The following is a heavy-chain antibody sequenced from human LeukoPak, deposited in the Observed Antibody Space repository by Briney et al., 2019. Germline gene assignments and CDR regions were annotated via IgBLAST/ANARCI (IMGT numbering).Heavy chain of an antibody. V-gene: IGHV1-18*01. J-gene: IGHJ4*02. CDR2: ISAYNGNT. D-gene: IGHD2-2*01. CDR3: ARGDIVVVPAPFDY. Sequence: ASVKVSCKASGYTFTSYGISWVRQAPGQGLERMGWISAYNGNTNYAQKLQGRVTMTTDTSTSTAYMELRSLRSDDTAVYYCARGDIVVVPAPFDYWGQGTLVTVSS. CDR1: GYTFTSYG.